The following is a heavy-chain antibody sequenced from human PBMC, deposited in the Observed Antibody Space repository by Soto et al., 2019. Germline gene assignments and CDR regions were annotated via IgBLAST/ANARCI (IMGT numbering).Heavy chain of an antibody. CDR1: GFTFSNVW. J-gene: IGHJ4*02. Sequence: EGQLVESGGGLVKPGGSLRLSCAASGFTFSNVWMNWVRQAPGKGLEWVGRIKSKLDGETIDYAAPVKGRFTISRDDSKNRLCLQMNSLKTEDTCVYYCTPLALKYNSDWYEFSDWGQGTLVTVSS. D-gene: IGHD6-19*01. CDR2: IKSKLDGETI. V-gene: IGHV3-15*07. CDR3: TPLALKYNSDWYEFSD.